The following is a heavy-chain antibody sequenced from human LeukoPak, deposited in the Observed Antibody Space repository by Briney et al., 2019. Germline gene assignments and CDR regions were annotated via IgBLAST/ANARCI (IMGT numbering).Heavy chain of an antibody. CDR3: ASGSYSPECFQH. V-gene: IGHV3-66*01. D-gene: IGHD1-26*01. Sequence: PGGSLTLSCAAPGLNHSNNHMLGARHATGKGVGCGSVIYSGGSTFFTDSVKGRFTISRDNSKNTLYLQMNSLRAEDTAVYYCASGSYSPECFQHWGQGTLVTVSS. CDR2: IYSGGST. CDR1: GLNHSNNH. J-gene: IGHJ1*01.